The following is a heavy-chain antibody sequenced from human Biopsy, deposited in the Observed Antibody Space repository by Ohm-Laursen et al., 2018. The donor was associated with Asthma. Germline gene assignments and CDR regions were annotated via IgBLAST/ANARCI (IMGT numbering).Heavy chain of an antibody. Sequence: SLRLSCAASGFSFSNFAIHWVRQAPGKGLEWVGAISKDASTQDYADSVKGRFTMARDNSKNTLDLQMNSLREEDAAVYYCVRDGTDDAFDIWGQGTVVSVSS. D-gene: IGHD1-1*01. CDR2: ISKDASTQ. CDR1: GFSFSNFA. CDR3: VRDGTDDAFDI. J-gene: IGHJ3*02. V-gene: IGHV3-30*01.